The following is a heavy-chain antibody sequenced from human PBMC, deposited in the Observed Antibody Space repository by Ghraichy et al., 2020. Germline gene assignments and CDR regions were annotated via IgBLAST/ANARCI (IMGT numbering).Heavy chain of an antibody. Sequence: SQTLSLTCAVYGGSFSGYYWSWIRQPPGKGLEWIGEINHSGSTNYNPSLKSRVTISVDTSKNQFSLKLSSVTAADTAVYYCARVQQYVYYYYGMDVWGQGTTVTVYS. CDR1: GGSFSGYY. J-gene: IGHJ6*02. D-gene: IGHD1/OR15-1a*01. V-gene: IGHV4-34*01. CDR3: ARVQQYVYYYYGMDV. CDR2: INHSGST.